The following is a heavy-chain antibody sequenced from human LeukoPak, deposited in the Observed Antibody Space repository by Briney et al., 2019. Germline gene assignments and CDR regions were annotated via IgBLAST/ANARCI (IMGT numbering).Heavy chain of an antibody. CDR1: GGSISSGSYY. D-gene: IGHD3-10*01. J-gene: IGHJ4*02. V-gene: IGHV4-39*07. CDR3: ARTYYYGSGSSSLGSTIDY. Sequence: PSETLSLTCTVSGGSISSGSYYWGWIRQPPGKGLEWIGSIYYSGSTYYNPSLRSRVTVSLDTSKNQFSLKLSSVTAADTAVYYCARTYYYGSGSSSLGSTIDYWGQGTLVTVSS. CDR2: IYYSGST.